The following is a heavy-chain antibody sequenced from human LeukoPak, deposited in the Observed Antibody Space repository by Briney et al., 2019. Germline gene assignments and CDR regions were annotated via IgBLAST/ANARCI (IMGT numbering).Heavy chain of an antibody. CDR1: GFTFSTYA. Sequence: GGSLRLSCAASGFTFSTYAMSWVRQAPGKGLEWVSAFGGSGGTTYYADSVKGRFTISRDNSKNTLYLQMNSLRAEDTAVYYCAKVGDTEYYFDYWGQGTLVTVSS. D-gene: IGHD5-18*01. CDR2: FGGSGGTT. V-gene: IGHV3-23*01. J-gene: IGHJ4*02. CDR3: AKVGDTEYYFDY.